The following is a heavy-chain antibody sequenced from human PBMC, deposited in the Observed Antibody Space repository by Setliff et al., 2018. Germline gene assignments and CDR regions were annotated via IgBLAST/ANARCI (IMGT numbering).Heavy chain of an antibody. Sequence: SETLSLTCSVSGASISSDGYYWSWIRQYPGKGLEWIGYIYYSGSTYYNPSLKSRVTISLDTSENQFSLELTFVTAADTAVYYCARSRTIAVKGGVFAVWGRGTLVTVSS. CDR2: IYYSGST. CDR1: GASISSDGYY. J-gene: IGHJ2*01. V-gene: IGHV4-31*03. CDR3: ARSRTIAVKGGVFAV. D-gene: IGHD6-19*01.